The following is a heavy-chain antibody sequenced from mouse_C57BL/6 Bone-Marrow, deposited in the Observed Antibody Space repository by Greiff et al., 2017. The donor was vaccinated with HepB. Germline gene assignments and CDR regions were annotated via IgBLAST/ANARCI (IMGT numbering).Heavy chain of an antibody. Sequence: EVQLVESGGGLVQPKGSLKLSCAASGFTFNTYAMLWVRQAPGKGLEWVARIRSKSSNYATYYADSVKDRFTISRNDSQSMLYLQMNNLKAEDTAMYYSVREGWYGSHAMEDWGQGTSVSVTS. D-gene: IGHD1-1*01. CDR1: GFTFNTYA. V-gene: IGHV10-3*01. CDR2: IRSKSSNYAT. CDR3: VREGWYGSHAMED. J-gene: IGHJ4*01.